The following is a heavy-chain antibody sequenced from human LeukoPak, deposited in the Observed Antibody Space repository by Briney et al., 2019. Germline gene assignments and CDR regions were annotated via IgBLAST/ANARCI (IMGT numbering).Heavy chain of an antibody. CDR3: ARDPNAFWSGWGYFDY. CDR2: IWYDGSNK. J-gene: IGHJ4*02. V-gene: IGHV3-33*01. D-gene: IGHD3-3*01. Sequence: GGSLRLSCAASGFTFSSYGMHWVRQDPGKGLEWVAVIWYDGSNKYYADSVKGRFTISRDNSKNTLYLQMNSLTAEDTAVYYCARDPNAFWSGWGYFDYWGQGTLVTVSS. CDR1: GFTFSSYG.